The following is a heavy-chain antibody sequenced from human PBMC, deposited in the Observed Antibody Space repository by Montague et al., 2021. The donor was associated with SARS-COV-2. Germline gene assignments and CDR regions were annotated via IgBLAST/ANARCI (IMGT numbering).Heavy chain of an antibody. J-gene: IGHJ6*03. D-gene: IGHD3-10*01. Sequence: SETLSLTCAVHGTSFSGYYWNWIRQPPGKGLEWIGEINHGGSTKXSPSLKSRLTISADTSKNQFSLKLTSVAAADTAVYYCARLRDGVVPSPILGVGPYYSYSHMPVGGGGTTVPVPS. CDR1: GTSFSGYY. CDR3: ARLRDGVVPSPILGVGPYYSYSHMPV. V-gene: IGHV4-34*01. CDR2: INHGGST.